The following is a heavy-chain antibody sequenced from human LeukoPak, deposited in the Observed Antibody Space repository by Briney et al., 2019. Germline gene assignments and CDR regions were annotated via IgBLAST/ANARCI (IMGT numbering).Heavy chain of an antibody. Sequence: GASVKVSCKASGYTFTSYGISWVRQAPGQGLEWMGWISAYHGNTNYAQKLQGRVTMTTDTSTSTAYMELRSLRSDDTAVYYCARDVRLRYFDWLLYNYYYYGMDVWGKGTTVTVSS. CDR2: ISAYHGNT. CDR1: GYTFTSYG. V-gene: IGHV1-18*04. J-gene: IGHJ6*04. CDR3: ARDVRLRYFDWLLYNYYYYGMDV. D-gene: IGHD3-9*01.